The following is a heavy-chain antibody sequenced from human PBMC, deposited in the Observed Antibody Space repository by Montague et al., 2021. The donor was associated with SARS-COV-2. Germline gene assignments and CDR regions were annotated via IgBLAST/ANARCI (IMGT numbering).Heavy chain of an antibody. D-gene: IGHD3-9*01. CDR1: GGSFSNYY. CDR2: INHSGGT. Sequence: SETLSLTCAVYGGSFSNYYWSWIRQPPGEGLQWIGEINHSGGTNXNPSLKSRVTISVDTSKNQLSLKLSSVTAADMAVYYCTRGRAISTLFVPHQRWFDPWGQGTLVTVSS. J-gene: IGHJ5*02. CDR3: TRGRAISTLFVPHQRWFDP. V-gene: IGHV4-34*01.